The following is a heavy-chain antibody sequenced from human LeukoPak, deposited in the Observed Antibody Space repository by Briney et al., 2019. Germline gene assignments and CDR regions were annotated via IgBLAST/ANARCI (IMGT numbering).Heavy chain of an antibody. CDR2: ISYDGRNI. V-gene: IGHV3-30*01. CDR1: GFTFSTYA. Sequence: GGSLRLSCAASGFTFSTYAMHWVRQAPSKGLEWLTLISYDGRNIQYADSVKGRFTISRDNSRNTLYLQMNDLRPEDTAVYYCATDRPPLDYWGQGTLVTVSS. CDR3: ATDRPPLDY. J-gene: IGHJ4*02.